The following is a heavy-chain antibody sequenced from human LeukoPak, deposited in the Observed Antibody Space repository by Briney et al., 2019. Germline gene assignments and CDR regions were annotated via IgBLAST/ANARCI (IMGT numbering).Heavy chain of an antibody. CDR2: ISYSGNT. CDR3: AREIVSSYYYNGMDV. Sequence: SETLSLTCTVSGGSISNTDSYWNWIRQPPGKGLEWIGFISYSGNTYSTPSLESRLTISIDTAKNQFSLSLSSVTAADTAVYFCAREIVSSYYYNGMDVWGQGTTATVSS. CDR1: GGSISNTDSY. J-gene: IGHJ6*02. D-gene: IGHD5/OR15-5a*01. V-gene: IGHV4-30-4*01.